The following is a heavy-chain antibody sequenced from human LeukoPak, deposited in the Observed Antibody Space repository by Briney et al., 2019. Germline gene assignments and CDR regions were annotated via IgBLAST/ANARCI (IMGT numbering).Heavy chain of an antibody. V-gene: IGHV3-33*01. CDR2: IWSDGSNR. CDR3: VRDAQRGFDYSNSLKY. J-gene: IGHJ4*02. D-gene: IGHD4-11*01. CDR1: GFIYSHYG. Sequence: GGSLRLSCAASGFIYSHYGMHWVRQAPGKGLEWVAVIWSDGSNRFYAGSVKGRFTISRDNSQRTLFLQMNSLRVDDTAMYYCVRDAQRGFDYSNSLKYWGQGTLVTVSS.